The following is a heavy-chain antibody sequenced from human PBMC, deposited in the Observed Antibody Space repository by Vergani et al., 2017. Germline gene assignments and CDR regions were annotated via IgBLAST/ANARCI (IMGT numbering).Heavy chain of an antibody. CDR1: GFTFSSYG. CDR2: IQYDGSDI. D-gene: IGHD3-10*01. CDR3: ANEGSANRIRGWLDH. J-gene: IGHJ4*02. V-gene: IGHV3-30*02. Sequence: QVQLVESGGGVVQPGGSLRLSCAASGFTFSSYGMHWVRQAPGKGLEWVAFIQYDGSDIFYADFVEGRFTISRDNSKNSLYLQMRSLRFDDTAVYYCANEGSANRIRGWLDHWGQGALVTVSS.